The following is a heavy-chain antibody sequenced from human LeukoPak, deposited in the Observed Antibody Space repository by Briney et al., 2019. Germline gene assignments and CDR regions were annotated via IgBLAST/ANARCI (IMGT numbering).Heavy chain of an antibody. CDR3: AKEIGSLILSDAFDI. V-gene: IGHV3-9*01. J-gene: IGHJ3*02. CDR1: GFTFDDYA. CDR2: ISWNSGSI. D-gene: IGHD2-21*01. Sequence: GGSLRLSCAASGFTFDDYAMHWVRQAPGKGLEWVSGISWNSGSIGYADSVKGRFTISRDNAKNSLYLQMNSLRAEDTALYYCAKEIGSLILSDAFDIWGQGTMVTVSS.